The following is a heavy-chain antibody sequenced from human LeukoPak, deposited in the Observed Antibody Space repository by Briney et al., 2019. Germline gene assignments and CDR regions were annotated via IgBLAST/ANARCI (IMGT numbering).Heavy chain of an antibody. J-gene: IGHJ5*02. CDR3: VRQRLGHWFHP. CDR2: IYHSGST. CDR1: GYSISSGYY. V-gene: IGHV4-38-2*01. D-gene: IGHD6-19*01. Sequence: SSETLSLTCAVSGYSISSGYYWGWIGQPPGKGLEWIGSIYHSGSTYYNPSLKSRVTISVDTSKNQFSLKLSSVTAADTAVYYCVRQRLGHWFHPWGQGTLVTVSS.